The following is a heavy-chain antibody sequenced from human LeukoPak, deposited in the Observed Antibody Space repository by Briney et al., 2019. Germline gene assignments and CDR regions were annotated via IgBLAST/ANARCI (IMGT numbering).Heavy chain of an antibody. CDR2: IDWDDDK. J-gene: IGHJ4*02. CDR3: ARMSIAVSGWRWYFDY. D-gene: IGHD6-19*01. V-gene: IGHV2-70*04. CDR1: GFSLNTYGMR. Sequence: SGPTLVNPTQTLTLTCSFSGFSLNTYGMRVSWIRQPPGKALEWLARIDWDDDKFYSTSLKTRLTISKDSSRNQVVLTMTNMDPVDTATYYCARMSIAVSGWRWYFDYWGQGILVTVSS.